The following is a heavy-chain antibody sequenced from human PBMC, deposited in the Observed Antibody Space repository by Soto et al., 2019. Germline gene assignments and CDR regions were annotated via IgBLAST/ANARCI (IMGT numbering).Heavy chain of an antibody. CDR2: INQSGSA. CDR3: ARVYCTSSSCHNWFDP. Sequence: PSETLSLTCAVYGGSFSGYYWIWIRQPPGKGLEWTGEINQSGSANYSPSLKSRVTISVDTSKNQFSLKLSSVTAADTAVYYCARVYCTSSSCHNWFDPWGQGTLVTVSS. V-gene: IGHV4-34*01. D-gene: IGHD2-2*01. J-gene: IGHJ5*02. CDR1: GGSFSGYY.